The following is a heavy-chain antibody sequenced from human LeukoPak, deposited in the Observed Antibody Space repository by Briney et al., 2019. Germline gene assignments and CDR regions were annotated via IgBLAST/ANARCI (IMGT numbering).Heavy chain of an antibody. CDR2: TRDQANSYTT. CDR1: GFTLSDHY. Sequence: GGSLRLSCLASGFTLSDHYMDWVRQAPGKGLEWVARTRDQANSYTTEYAASVKGRFTISRDESKNSLYLQMNSLKTEDTAVYYCARGGSYYGSKGRYFFDFWGQGILVTVSS. V-gene: IGHV3-72*01. D-gene: IGHD3-10*01. J-gene: IGHJ4*02. CDR3: ARGGSYYGSKGRYFFDF.